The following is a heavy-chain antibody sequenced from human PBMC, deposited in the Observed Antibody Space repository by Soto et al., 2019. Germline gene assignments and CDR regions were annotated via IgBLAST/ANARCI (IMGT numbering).Heavy chain of an antibody. CDR2: ISYDGSNK. V-gene: IGHV3-30-3*01. Sequence: QVQLVESGGGVVQPGRSLRLSCAASGFTFSSYAMHWVRQAPGKGLEWVAVISYDGSNKYYADSVKGRFTISRDNSKNTXKLQMNSLRAEETAVYYCAREKGDSSGYYPTYGMDVWGQGTTVTVSS. CDR3: AREKGDSSGYYPTYGMDV. CDR1: GFTFSSYA. D-gene: IGHD3-22*01. J-gene: IGHJ6*02.